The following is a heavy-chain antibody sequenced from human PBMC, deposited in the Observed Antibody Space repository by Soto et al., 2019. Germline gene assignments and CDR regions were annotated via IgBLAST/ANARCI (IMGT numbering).Heavy chain of an antibody. CDR3: VGARGRLVGFDY. D-gene: IGHD1-26*01. Sequence: SETLSLTCAVNSESLSGYYWSWIRQSPGKGLEWIGEIDGSGNTNYSPSLRSRVAMSVDTSKNHFSLNLNSVSAADTAAYYCVGARGRLVGFDYWGQGTLVTVSS. CDR1: SESLSGYY. V-gene: IGHV4-34*01. J-gene: IGHJ4*02. CDR2: IDGSGNT.